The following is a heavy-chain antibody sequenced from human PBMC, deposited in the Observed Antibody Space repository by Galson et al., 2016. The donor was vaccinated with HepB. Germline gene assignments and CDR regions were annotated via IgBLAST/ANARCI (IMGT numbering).Heavy chain of an antibody. CDR1: GGSISNYY. Sequence: SETLSLTCTVSGGSISNYYWNWIRQPPGKGLEWIGFIYSSGSTNYNPPLKSRVTIAIDTSTNQYSLKLSSVTAADTAVYYCARVSAAGGTRLFDYWGQGTLVTASS. J-gene: IGHJ4*02. D-gene: IGHD6-13*01. V-gene: IGHV4-59*01. CDR3: ARVSAAGGTRLFDY. CDR2: IYSSGST.